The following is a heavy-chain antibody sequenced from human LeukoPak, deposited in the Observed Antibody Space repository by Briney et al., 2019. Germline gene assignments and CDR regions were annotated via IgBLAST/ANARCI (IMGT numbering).Heavy chain of an antibody. Sequence: ASVKVSCKASGGTFSSYAISWVRQAPGQGLEWMGGIIPIFGTANYAQKFQGRVTITADKSTSTAYMELSSLRSEDTAVYYCARGGYSGGTCPLDYWGQGTLVTVSS. CDR2: IIPIFGTA. D-gene: IGHD2-15*01. CDR3: ARGGYSGGTCPLDY. V-gene: IGHV1-69*06. CDR1: GGTFSSYA. J-gene: IGHJ4*02.